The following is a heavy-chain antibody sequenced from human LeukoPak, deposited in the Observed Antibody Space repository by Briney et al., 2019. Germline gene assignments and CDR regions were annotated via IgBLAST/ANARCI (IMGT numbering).Heavy chain of an antibody. Sequence: GGSLRLSCAASGFTFSSYTMSCVRQAPGKGLEWVSGGSGSGSNIHYADSVKGRFTISRDNSKNTLYLQMNSLRAEDTAVYYCAASLPNIVVVPATKGPFGYWGQGALVTVSS. J-gene: IGHJ4*02. CDR2: GSGSGSNI. D-gene: IGHD2-2*01. CDR1: GFTFSSYT. V-gene: IGHV3-23*01. CDR3: AASLPNIVVVPATKGPFGY.